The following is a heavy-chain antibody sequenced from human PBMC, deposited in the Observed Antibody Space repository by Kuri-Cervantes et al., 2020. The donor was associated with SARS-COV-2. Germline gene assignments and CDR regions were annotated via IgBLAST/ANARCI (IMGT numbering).Heavy chain of an antibody. CDR1: GDSISTYY. Sequence: GSLRPSCTTPGDSISTYYWSWIRQPAGKGLEWIGRNYTSGTNYNPSLKSRVTMSIGTSKNQFSLKLTSVTAADTAVYYYARALGVYYEFGNDYWGQGTLVTVSS. J-gene: IGHJ4*02. CDR3: ARALGVYYEFGNDY. D-gene: IGHD3-3*01. V-gene: IGHV4-4*07. CDR2: NYTSGT.